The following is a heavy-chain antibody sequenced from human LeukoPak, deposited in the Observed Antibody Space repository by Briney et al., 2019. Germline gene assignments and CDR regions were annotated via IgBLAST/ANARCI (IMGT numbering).Heavy chain of an antibody. J-gene: IGHJ5*02. CDR2: IYYSGST. V-gene: IGHV4-39*01. Sequence: SETLSLTCTVSGGSISSSSYYWGWIRQPPGKGLEWIESIYYSGSTYYNPSLKSRVTISVDTSKNQFSLKLSSVTAADTAVYYCARLQATYYYDSSGYYPGGGYNWFDPWGQGTLVTVSS. CDR3: ARLQATYYYDSSGYYPGGGYNWFDP. D-gene: IGHD3-22*01. CDR1: GGSISSSSYY.